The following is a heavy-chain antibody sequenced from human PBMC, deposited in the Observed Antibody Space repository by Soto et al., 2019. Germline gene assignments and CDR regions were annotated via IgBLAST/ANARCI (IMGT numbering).Heavy chain of an antibody. Sequence: GGSLRLSCAASGFTFDDYAMHWVRQAPGKGLEWVSGITWNGDSTGYAASVKGRFTISRDNAKNSLYLQMNSLRAEDTALYYCAKEDCSGGSCYSFLGSDFDSWGQGTLVTVSS. D-gene: IGHD2-15*01. CDR3: AKEDCSGGSCYSFLGSDFDS. V-gene: IGHV3-9*01. CDR1: GFTFDDYA. CDR2: ITWNGDST. J-gene: IGHJ4*02.